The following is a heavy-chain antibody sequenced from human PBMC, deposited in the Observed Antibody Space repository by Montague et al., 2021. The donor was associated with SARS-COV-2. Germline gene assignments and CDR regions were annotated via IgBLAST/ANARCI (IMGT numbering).Heavy chain of an antibody. D-gene: IGHD6-13*01. CDR2: INYSGTT. Sequence: SETRSLTCSVSGGSITDRTYYWGCIRQSPGKGLEWIGAINYSGTTYYNPSLKSRVTISLDTAKNQFSLKMTYVTAADTAVYYCARHWGIAAAGNWGQGTLVTVSS. J-gene: IGHJ4*02. V-gene: IGHV4-39*01. CDR3: ARHWGIAAAGN. CDR1: GGSITDRTYY.